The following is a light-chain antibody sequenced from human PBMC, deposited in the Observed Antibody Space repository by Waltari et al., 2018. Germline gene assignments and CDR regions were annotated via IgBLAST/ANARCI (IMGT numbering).Light chain of an antibody. CDR3: QHYENWPHT. V-gene: IGKV3-15*01. J-gene: IGKJ4*01. CDR2: VAY. Sequence: EIVMTQSPATLSVSPGERATLSCRASQSVDSHVAWYKQEPGKAPRLHISVAYTMATYIPARFSVSGSGTEFTLTISSLQSEDSGVYYCQHYENWPHTFGGGTKVEIK. CDR1: QSVDSH.